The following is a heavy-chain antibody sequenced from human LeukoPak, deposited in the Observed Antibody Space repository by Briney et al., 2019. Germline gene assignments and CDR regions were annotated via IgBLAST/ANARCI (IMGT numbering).Heavy chain of an antibody. CDR1: GFTFSSYA. Sequence: GGSLRLSCAASGFTFSSYAMHWVRQAPGKGLEYVSAISSNGGSTYYANSVKGRFTISRDNSKNTLYLQMGSLRAEDMAVYYCARLGGSSFDYWGQGTLATVSS. V-gene: IGHV3-64*01. CDR2: ISSNGGST. D-gene: IGHD3-10*01. CDR3: ARLGGSSFDY. J-gene: IGHJ4*02.